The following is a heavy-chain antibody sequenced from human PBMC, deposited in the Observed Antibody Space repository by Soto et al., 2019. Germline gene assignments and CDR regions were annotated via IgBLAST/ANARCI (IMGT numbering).Heavy chain of an antibody. D-gene: IGHD6-19*01. CDR2: ISGYNGDT. Sequence: QGQLVQSGGEVKKPGASVKVSCKASGYTFTSNGISWVRQAPGQGLEWMGWISGYNGDTDYAQKFQGRVTMTTDTSTSTAYMEVRSLRPDDTAVYYCARGQRRGGSSGWSLWGQGTLVTVSS. J-gene: IGHJ4*02. CDR1: GYTFTSNG. CDR3: ARGQRRGGSSGWSL. V-gene: IGHV1-18*04.